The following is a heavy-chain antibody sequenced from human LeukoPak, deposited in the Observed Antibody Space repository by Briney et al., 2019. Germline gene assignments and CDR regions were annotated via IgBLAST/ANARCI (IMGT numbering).Heavy chain of an antibody. J-gene: IGHJ4*01. CDR1: DGSINTPNYY. V-gene: IGHV4-39*07. CDR2: IFYRGST. Sequence: SETLSLTCTVSDGSINTPNYYWGWIRQPPGTGLEWIGNIFYRGSTYYGPSLKSRVTISLDTSKNQFSLKLTSVTAADTAVYYCARAPGTTFDYWGHGNMVTVSS. D-gene: IGHD4-17*01. CDR3: ARAPGTTFDY.